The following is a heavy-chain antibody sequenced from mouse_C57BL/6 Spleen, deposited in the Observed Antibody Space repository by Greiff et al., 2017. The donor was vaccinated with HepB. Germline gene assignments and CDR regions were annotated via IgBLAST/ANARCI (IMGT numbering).Heavy chain of an antibody. J-gene: IGHJ3*01. CDR3: AREGNYSNPWFAY. V-gene: IGHV1-69*01. D-gene: IGHD2-5*01. CDR2: IDPSDSYT. Sequence: VQLQQPGAELVMPGASVKLSCKASGYTFTSYWMHWVKQRPGQGLEWIGEIDPSDSYTNYNQKFKGKSTLTVDKSSSTAYMQLSSLTSEDSAVYYCAREGNYSNPWFAYWGQGTLVTVSA. CDR1: GYTFTSYW.